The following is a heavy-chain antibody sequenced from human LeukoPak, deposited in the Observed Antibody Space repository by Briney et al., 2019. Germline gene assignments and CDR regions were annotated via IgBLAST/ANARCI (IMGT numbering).Heavy chain of an antibody. CDR3: STHPTSGF. J-gene: IGHJ4*02. D-gene: IGHD2-15*01. CDR2: IKSRADGGTT. Sequence: PGGSLRLSRAASFSTFNKAWMNWVRQAPGKGLEWVGRIKSRADGGTTDYATPVKDRFTISREDSENTAFLQMNSLKTEDTAIYYCSTHPTSGFWGQGTLVTVSS. V-gene: IGHV3-15*07. CDR1: FSTFNKAW.